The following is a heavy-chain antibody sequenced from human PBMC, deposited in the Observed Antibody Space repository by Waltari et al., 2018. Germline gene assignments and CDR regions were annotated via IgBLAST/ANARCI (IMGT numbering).Heavy chain of an antibody. CDR2: FDSEEGAT. Sequence: QVQLVQSGDEGKEPGGSVEVYCNVSGYSINELSIHWLRQAPGKGLEWMGGFDSEEGATIYAQKFQGRVTMTEDTSTDTAYMDLSSLRSEDTAVYYCATGVGNWHYGYWGQGTLVTVSS. V-gene: IGHV1-24*01. D-gene: IGHD1-7*01. CDR1: GYSINELS. J-gene: IGHJ4*02. CDR3: ATGVGNWHYGY.